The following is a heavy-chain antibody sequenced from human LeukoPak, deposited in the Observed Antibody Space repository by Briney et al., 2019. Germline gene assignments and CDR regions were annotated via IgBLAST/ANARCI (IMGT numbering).Heavy chain of an antibody. CDR1: GFTFSSYA. CDR2: IRDSGGNT. Sequence: GGSLRLSCAASGFTFSSYAMSWVRQAPGKGLEWISAIRDSGGNTYYADSVKGRFTISRDNSKNTLYLQMNSLRAEDTAVYYCARGAGVGSYVPFDLWGQGTRVTVSS. D-gene: IGHD3-16*01. J-gene: IGHJ4*02. V-gene: IGHV3-23*01. CDR3: ARGAGVGSYVPFDL.